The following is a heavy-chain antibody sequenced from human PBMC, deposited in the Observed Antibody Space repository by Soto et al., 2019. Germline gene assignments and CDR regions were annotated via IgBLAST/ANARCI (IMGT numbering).Heavy chain of an antibody. CDR1: GGSISSYY. CDR2: IYYSGST. CDR3: ARRYGNAFDI. V-gene: IGHV4-59*08. Sequence: SETLSLTCTVSGGSISSYYWSWIRQPPGKGLEWIGYIYYSGSTNYNPSLKSRVTISVDTSKNQFSLKLSSVTAADTAVYYCARRYGNAFDIWGQGTMVTVSS. D-gene: IGHD1-20*01. J-gene: IGHJ3*02.